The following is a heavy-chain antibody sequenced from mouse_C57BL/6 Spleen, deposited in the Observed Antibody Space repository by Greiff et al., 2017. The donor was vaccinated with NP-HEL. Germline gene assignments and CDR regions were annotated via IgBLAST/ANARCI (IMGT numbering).Heavy chain of an antibody. V-gene: IGHV2-2*01. D-gene: IGHD3-2*02. Sequence: QVQLKESGPGLVQPSQSLSITCTVSGFSLTSYGVHWVRQSPGRGLEWLGVIWSGGSTDYNAAFISRLSISKDNSKIQVFFKMNSRQADDTAIYYCARHTQGFAYWGQGTLVTVSA. J-gene: IGHJ3*01. CDR3: ARHTQGFAY. CDR1: GFSLTSYG. CDR2: IWSGGST.